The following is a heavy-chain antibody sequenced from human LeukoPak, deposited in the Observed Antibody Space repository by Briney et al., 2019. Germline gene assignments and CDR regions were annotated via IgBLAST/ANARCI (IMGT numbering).Heavy chain of an antibody. CDR1: GFTFSSYN. CDR2: ITSSSSYI. CDR3: ARGSSSSP. V-gene: IGHV3-21*01. D-gene: IGHD6-13*01. J-gene: IGHJ5*02. Sequence: GGSLRLSCAASGFTFSSYNMNWVRQAPGKGLEWVSSITSSSSYIYHADSVKGRFTISRDNAKNSLYLQMNSLRAEDTAVYYCARGSSSSPWGQGTLVTVSS.